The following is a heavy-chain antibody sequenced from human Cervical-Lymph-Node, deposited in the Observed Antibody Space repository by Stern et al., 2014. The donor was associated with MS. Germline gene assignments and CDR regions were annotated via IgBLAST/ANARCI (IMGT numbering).Heavy chain of an antibody. CDR2: ISYDGVNE. D-gene: IGHD6-19*01. Sequence: VQLVESGGGVVQPGRSLRLSCAASGFTFSNFGMHWVRQAPGKGLEWVALISYDGVNEYYADSVKGRFTISRDDSKNKLYLQLNSLRPEDTAVYYCAKGRTVAGKGVGAFDVWGQGTLVTVSS. V-gene: IGHV3-30*18. CDR1: GFTFSNFG. J-gene: IGHJ3*01. CDR3: AKGRTVAGKGVGAFDV.